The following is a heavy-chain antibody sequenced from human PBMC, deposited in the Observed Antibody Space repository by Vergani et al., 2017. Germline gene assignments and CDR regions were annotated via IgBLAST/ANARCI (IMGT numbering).Heavy chain of an antibody. CDR1: GFTFSTYA. Sequence: EVQLVESGGGLVKPGGSLRLSCAASGFTFSTYAMNWVRQAPGKGLEWVSSISTSSSYIYYADSVKGRFTISRDNAKNSLYLQRNNLRAEDTAVYYCARDTRGPEGADYWGQGTLVTVSS. CDR3: ARDTRGPEGADY. V-gene: IGHV3-21*02. J-gene: IGHJ4*02. D-gene: IGHD1-14*01. CDR2: ISTSSSYI.